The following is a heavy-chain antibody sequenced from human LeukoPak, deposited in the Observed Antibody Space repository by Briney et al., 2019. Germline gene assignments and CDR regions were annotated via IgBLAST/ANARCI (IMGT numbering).Heavy chain of an antibody. V-gene: IGHV4-4*07. CDR2: IYSSGST. D-gene: IGHD3-10*01. J-gene: IGHJ4*02. Sequence: KPSETLSLTCSVSGGSINNYYWSWIRQPAGKGLEWIGRIYSSGSTNSNPSLKSRVTMSEDTSKNQFSLKLNSVTAADTAVYYRARGDYYGSGNTYYYFGYWGQGILVTVSS. CDR1: GGSINNYY. CDR3: ARGDYYGSGNTYYYFGY.